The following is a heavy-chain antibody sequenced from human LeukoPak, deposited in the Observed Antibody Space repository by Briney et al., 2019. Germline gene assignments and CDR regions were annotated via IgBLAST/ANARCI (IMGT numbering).Heavy chain of an antibody. Sequence: TSSETLSLTCTVSGGSISSYYWSWIRQPPGKGLEWIGYIYYSGSTNYNPSLKSRVTISVDTSKNQFSLKLSSVTAADTAVYYCARRAGQQLAYYYYGMDVWGQGTTVTVSS. CDR2: IYYSGST. V-gene: IGHV4-59*08. D-gene: IGHD6-13*01. CDR1: GGSISSYY. J-gene: IGHJ6*02. CDR3: ARRAGQQLAYYYYGMDV.